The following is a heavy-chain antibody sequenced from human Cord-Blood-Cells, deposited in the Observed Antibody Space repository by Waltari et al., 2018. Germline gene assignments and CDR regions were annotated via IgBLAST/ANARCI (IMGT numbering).Heavy chain of an antibody. CDR1: VDSACNPSL. CDR2: VHGSTGRT. J-gene: IGHJ4*02. D-gene: IGHD2-15*01. CDR3: ARDRGRGLYLDT. Sequence: QLQLQESGPGLVQPSGTLSLTCAVSVDSACNPSLWNWVGQPPGKGLEWIGQVHGSTGRTNYNPSFASLVPVSLDTSNNHCSLKLAYATAADTAVYYCARDRGRGLYLDTWGPGTLVTVSP. V-gene: IGHV4-4*02.